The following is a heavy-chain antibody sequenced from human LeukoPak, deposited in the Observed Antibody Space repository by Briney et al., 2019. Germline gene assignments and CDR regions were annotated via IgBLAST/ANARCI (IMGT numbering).Heavy chain of an antibody. CDR2: IYTSGST. J-gene: IGHJ4*02. CDR1: GGSISSGSYY. Sequence: SETLSLTCTVSGGSISSGSYYWSWIRQPAGKGLEWIGRIYTSGSTKYNPSLKSRVTISVDTSKNQFSLKLSSVTVADTAVYYCARAVDTAMVLWGQGTLVTVSS. D-gene: IGHD5-18*01. CDR3: ARAVDTAMVL. V-gene: IGHV4-61*02.